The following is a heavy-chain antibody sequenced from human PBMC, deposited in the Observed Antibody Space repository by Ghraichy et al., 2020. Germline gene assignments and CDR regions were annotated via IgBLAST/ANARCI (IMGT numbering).Heavy chain of an antibody. J-gene: IGHJ4*02. CDR2: INAGNGNT. Sequence: ASVKVSCKASGYTFTSYAMHWVRQAPGQRLEWMGWINAGNGNTKYSQKFQGRVTITRDTSASTAYMELSSLRSEDTAVYYCARERLNYCTGGVCYNGNPTGFDYWGQGTLVTVSS. CDR3: ARERLNYCTGGVCYNGNPTGFDY. V-gene: IGHV1-3*01. CDR1: GYTFTSYA. D-gene: IGHD2-8*02.